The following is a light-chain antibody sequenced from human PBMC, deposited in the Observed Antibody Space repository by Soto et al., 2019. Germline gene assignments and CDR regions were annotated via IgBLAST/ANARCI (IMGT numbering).Light chain of an antibody. CDR2: LNSDGSH. V-gene: IGLV4-69*01. CDR1: SGHSSYA. J-gene: IGLJ2*01. CDR3: QTWGTGIQV. Sequence: QSVLTQSPSASASLGASVKLTCTLSSGHSSYAIAWHQQQPEKGPRYLMKLNSDGSHSKGDGIPDRFSGSSSGAERYLTISSHQSEDEADYYCQTWGTGIQVFGGGTQLTVL.